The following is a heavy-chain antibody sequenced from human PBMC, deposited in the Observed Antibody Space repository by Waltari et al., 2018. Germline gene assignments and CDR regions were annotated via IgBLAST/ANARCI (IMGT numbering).Heavy chain of an antibody. CDR2: ISVSGGST. D-gene: IGHD6-13*01. CDR3: AKGGVYSSSWYTFDY. V-gene: IGHV3-23*01. J-gene: IGHJ4*02. CDR1: GFTFSSYA. Sequence: EVQLLESGGGLVQPGGSLRLSCAASGFTFSSYAMSWVRQAPGKGLEWVSAISVSGGSTYYADSVKGRFTISRDNSKNTLYLQMNSLRAEDTAVYYCAKGGVYSSSWYTFDYWGQGTLVTVSS.